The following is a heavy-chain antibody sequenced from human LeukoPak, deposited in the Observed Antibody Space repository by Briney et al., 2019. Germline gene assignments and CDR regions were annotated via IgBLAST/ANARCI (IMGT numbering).Heavy chain of an antibody. CDR1: GFTFSSYA. CDR2: ISGSGGST. CDR3: ARARTYSSSWYFDY. J-gene: IGHJ4*02. V-gene: IGHV3-23*01. Sequence: GGSLRLSCAASGFTFSSYAMSWVRQAPGKGLEWVSAISGSGGSTYYADSVKGRFTISRDNSKNTLYLQMNSLRAEDTAVYYCARARTYSSSWYFDYWGQGTLVTVSS. D-gene: IGHD6-13*01.